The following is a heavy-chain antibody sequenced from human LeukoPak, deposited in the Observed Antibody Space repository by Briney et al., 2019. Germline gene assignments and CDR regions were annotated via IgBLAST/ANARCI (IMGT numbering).Heavy chain of an antibody. V-gene: IGHV4-31*03. CDR3: ARDPYGDGAFDI. CDR1: GGSISSGGYY. D-gene: IGHD4-17*01. CDR2: IYYSGST. J-gene: IGHJ3*02. Sequence: SETLSLTCTVSGGSISSGGYYWSWIRQHPGKGLEWIGYIYYSGSTYYNPSLKSRVTISVDTSKNQFSLKLSSVTAADTAVYYCARDPYGDGAFDIWGQGTMVTVSS.